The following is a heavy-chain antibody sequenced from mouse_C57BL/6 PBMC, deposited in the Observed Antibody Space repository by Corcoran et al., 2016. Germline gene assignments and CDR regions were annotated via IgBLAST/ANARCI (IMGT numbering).Heavy chain of an antibody. Sequence: QIQLVQSGPELKKPGETVKISCKASGYTFTTYGMSWVKQAPGKGLKWMGWINTYSGVPTYADDFKGRFAFSLETSASTAYLQINNLKNEDTATYVCASPFYYGSSYYWGQGTTLTVSS. CDR1: GYTFTTYG. J-gene: IGHJ2*01. D-gene: IGHD1-1*01. CDR2: INTYSGVP. V-gene: IGHV9-3*01. CDR3: ASPFYYGSSYY.